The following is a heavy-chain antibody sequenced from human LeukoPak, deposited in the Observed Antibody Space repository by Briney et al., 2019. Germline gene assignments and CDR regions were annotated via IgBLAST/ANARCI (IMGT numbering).Heavy chain of an antibody. V-gene: IGHV4-39*01. D-gene: IGHD4-17*01. Sequence: PSETLSLTCTVSGGSISSSSYYWGWIRQPPGKGLEWIGSIYYSGSTYYNPSLKSRVTISVDTSKNQFSLKLSSVTAAGTAVYYCARGMTTVTRTFDYWGQGTLVTVSS. CDR2: IYYSGST. J-gene: IGHJ4*02. CDR3: ARGMTTVTRTFDY. CDR1: GGSISSSSYY.